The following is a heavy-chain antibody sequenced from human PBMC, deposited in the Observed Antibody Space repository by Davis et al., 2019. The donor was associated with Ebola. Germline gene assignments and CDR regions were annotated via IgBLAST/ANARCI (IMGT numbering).Heavy chain of an antibody. CDR2: INSDGSST. CDR1: GFPFSSYW. V-gene: IGHV3-74*01. D-gene: IGHD6-13*01. CDR3: ARVIGGNRGRWYVNPFDY. Sequence: HTGGSLRLSCAASGFPFSSYWLHWVRQAPGKGLGWVSRINSDGSSTSYADSVKGRFTISRDNAKNTLYLQMNSLKAEDTAVYYCARVIGGNRGRWYVNPFDYWGQGTLVTVSS. J-gene: IGHJ4*02.